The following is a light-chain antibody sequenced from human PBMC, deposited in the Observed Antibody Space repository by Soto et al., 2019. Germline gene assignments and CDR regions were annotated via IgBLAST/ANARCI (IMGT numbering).Light chain of an antibody. J-gene: IGKJ2*02. CDR1: QSVSTW. V-gene: IGKV1-5*01. Sequence: DIQMTQSPSTLSASVGDRVTITCRASQSVSTWLAWYQQKPGKAPRLLIHGASTLGGGVPSRFSGSGSGTEFTLTISSLQPDDFATYYCQHYNNYSCAFGQGTKLEIK. CDR2: GAS. CDR3: QHYNNYSCA.